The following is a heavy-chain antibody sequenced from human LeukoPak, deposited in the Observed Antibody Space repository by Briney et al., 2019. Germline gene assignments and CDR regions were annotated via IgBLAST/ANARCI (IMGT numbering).Heavy chain of an antibody. Sequence: ASVKVSCKASGYSFTSYDVNWVRQATGQGLEWMGWVSANSGNTLYAQKFQGRVTMTRNTSISTAYMELSSLRSEDTAIYYCARSDVDIVATIISYYMDVWGKGTTVTVSS. J-gene: IGHJ6*03. CDR2: VSANSGNT. V-gene: IGHV1-8*01. D-gene: IGHD5-12*01. CDR1: GYSFTSYD. CDR3: ARSDVDIVATIISYYMDV.